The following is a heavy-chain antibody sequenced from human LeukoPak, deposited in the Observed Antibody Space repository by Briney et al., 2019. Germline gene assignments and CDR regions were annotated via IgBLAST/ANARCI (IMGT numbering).Heavy chain of an antibody. CDR3: ARMDYYDSRDNWFDP. J-gene: IGHJ5*02. CDR1: GYAFTRYD. D-gene: IGHD3-22*01. Sequence: GASVKVSCKASGYAFTRYDINWVRQATRQGLEWMGWMNPNSGNTGYAQKFQGRVTMTRNSSISTAYMELSSLRSEDTAVYYCARMDYYDSRDNWFDPWGQGTLVTVSS. V-gene: IGHV1-8*01. CDR2: MNPNSGNT.